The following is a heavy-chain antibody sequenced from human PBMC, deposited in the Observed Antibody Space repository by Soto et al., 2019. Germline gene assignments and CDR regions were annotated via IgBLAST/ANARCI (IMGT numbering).Heavy chain of an antibody. CDR2: IYPGDSDA. D-gene: IGHD2-15*01. V-gene: IGHV5-51*01. CDR1: GYSFTTYW. CDR3: ARRACSCGSCYGNYGMDV. J-gene: IGHJ6*02. Sequence: GESLKISCKGSGYSFTTYWIAWVRQMPGKGLEWMGIIYPGDSDARYSPSFQGQVTISADKSISTAYLQWSSLKASDTAMYYCARRACSCGSCYGNYGMDVWGQGTTVTVSS.